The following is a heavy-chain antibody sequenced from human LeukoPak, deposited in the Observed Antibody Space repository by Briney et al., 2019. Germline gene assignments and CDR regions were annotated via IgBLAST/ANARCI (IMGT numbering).Heavy chain of an antibody. CDR1: GGSFNIYY. CDR2: INDGGTI. V-gene: IGHV4-34*01. D-gene: IGHD1-26*01. CDR3: ARRWSYGRKYYLVV. J-gene: IGHJ6*03. Sequence: SSETLSLTCAVYGGSFNIYYWSWIRQSPGRGLEWIGEINDGGTINYNPSLLSRVTISLDRSKNQFSLRLTSVTTTDTAVYYCARRWSYGRKYYLVVWGKGATVSVSS.